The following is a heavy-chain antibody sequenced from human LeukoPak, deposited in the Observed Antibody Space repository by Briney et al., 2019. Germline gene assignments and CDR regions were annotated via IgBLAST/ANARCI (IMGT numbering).Heavy chain of an antibody. V-gene: IGHV1-46*01. Sequence: ASVKVSCKASGYTFTSYYMHWVRQAPGQGLEWMGIINPSGGATKYAQKFQGRVTTTRDTSTSTLYMELSSLRSEDTAVYYCARDLGITMIVNYFDYWGQGTLVTVSS. CDR1: GYTFTSYY. CDR3: ARDLGITMIVNYFDY. CDR2: INPSGGAT. J-gene: IGHJ4*02. D-gene: IGHD3-22*01.